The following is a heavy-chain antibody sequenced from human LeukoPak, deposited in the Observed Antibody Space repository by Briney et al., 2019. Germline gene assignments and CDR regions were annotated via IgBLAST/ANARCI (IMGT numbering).Heavy chain of an antibody. Sequence: GGSLRLSCTASGFTFSTCMNWVRQAPGKGLEWVASISDRGTYIYYADSVKGRFTISRDNAKNTLYLQMNSLGAEDTAVYYCLGYCSSTSCYQGAFDIWGQGTMVTVSS. CDR1: GFTFSTC. CDR3: LGYCSSTSCYQGAFDI. V-gene: IGHV3-21*01. D-gene: IGHD2-2*01. J-gene: IGHJ3*02. CDR2: ISDRGTYI.